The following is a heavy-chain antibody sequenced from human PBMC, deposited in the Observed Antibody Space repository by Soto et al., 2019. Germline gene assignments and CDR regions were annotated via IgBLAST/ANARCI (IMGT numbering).Heavy chain of an antibody. D-gene: IGHD3-22*01. J-gene: IGHJ4*02. CDR3: ARVIPNYYDNRIIRELDY. Sequence: SLRLSCVVSGLSVSSNYMSWVRQAPGKGLEWVSFIYSGGTTYYADSVKGRFTISRDISKNTLYLQMNSLRAEDTAVYYCARVIPNYYDNRIIRELDYWGQG. CDR1: GLSVSSNY. CDR2: IYSGGTT. V-gene: IGHV3-66*01.